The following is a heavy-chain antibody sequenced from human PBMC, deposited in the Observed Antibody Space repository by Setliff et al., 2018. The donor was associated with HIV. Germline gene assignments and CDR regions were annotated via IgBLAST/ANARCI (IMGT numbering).Heavy chain of an antibody. CDR2: IYSNGNT. D-gene: IGHD3-22*01. V-gene: IGHV4-61*10. Sequence: SETLSLTCTVSGGSISSRSYYWSWLRQPAGKGLEWIGRIYSNGNTDYNPSLKSRVTISVDTSKNQFSLKLPSVTTADTAVYYCARSRTSSGYYGVTGYGMDVWGQGTTVTVSS. CDR1: GGSISSRSYY. J-gene: IGHJ6*02. CDR3: ARSRTSSGYYGVTGYGMDV.